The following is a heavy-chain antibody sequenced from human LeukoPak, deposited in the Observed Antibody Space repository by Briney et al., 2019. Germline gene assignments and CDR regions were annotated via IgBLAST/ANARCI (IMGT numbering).Heavy chain of an antibody. CDR3: ARREVETAFNDAFDI. Sequence: GSSLKFSCKGSGYRFTSYWIGCVRQLPAKGLEGMGIIFPCDSDTSYNPSLQGQVTISAAKSISPAYLQWSSLKASDTAMYYCARREVETAFNDAFDIWGQGTMVTVSS. V-gene: IGHV5-51*01. J-gene: IGHJ3*02. CDR2: IFPCDSDT. D-gene: IGHD2-21*02. CDR1: GYRFTSYW.